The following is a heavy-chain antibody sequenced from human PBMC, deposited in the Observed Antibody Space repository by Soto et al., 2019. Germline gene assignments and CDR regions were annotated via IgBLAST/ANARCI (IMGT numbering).Heavy chain of an antibody. J-gene: IGHJ6*02. CDR3: ARVLRAAEYAYGLDV. D-gene: IGHD2-15*01. CDR2: IYDNGGT. Sequence: QVQLQESGPGLVKPSETLSLAFSVSGDSVISVRDFWSWIRQAPGKELEWIGHIYDNGGTSYNPSLESRVTISIDTSQNQFYLKLRTLTAADTAVYYCARVLRAAEYAYGLDVWGQGTTVTVSS. V-gene: IGHV4-61*01. CDR1: GDSVISVRDF.